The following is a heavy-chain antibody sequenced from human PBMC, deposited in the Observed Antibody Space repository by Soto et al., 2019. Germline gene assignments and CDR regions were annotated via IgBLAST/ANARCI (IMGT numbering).Heavy chain of an antibody. CDR2: INHSGST. V-gene: IGHV4-34*01. Sequence: PSETLSLTCAVYVGSFSGYYWSWIRQPPGKGLEWIGEINHSGSTNYNPSLKSRVTISLDTSKNQFSLKLSSVTAAATDVYYCARWGDDCWSGLNWFDPWGQGNLVTVFS. J-gene: IGHJ5*02. CDR1: VGSFSGYY. D-gene: IGHD3-3*01. CDR3: ARWGDDCWSGLNWFDP.